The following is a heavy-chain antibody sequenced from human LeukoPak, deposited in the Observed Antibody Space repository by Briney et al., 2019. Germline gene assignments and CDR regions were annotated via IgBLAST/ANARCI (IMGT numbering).Heavy chain of an antibody. CDR3: ARGAYGSGSYRDGFDY. D-gene: IGHD3-10*01. Sequence: SETLSLTCAVYGGSSSGYYWSWIRQPPGKGLEWIGEINHSGSTNYNPSLKSRVTISVDTSKNQFSLKLSSVTAADTAVYYCARGAYGSGSYRDGFDYWGQGTLVTVSS. J-gene: IGHJ4*02. CDR1: GGSSSGYY. CDR2: INHSGST. V-gene: IGHV4-34*01.